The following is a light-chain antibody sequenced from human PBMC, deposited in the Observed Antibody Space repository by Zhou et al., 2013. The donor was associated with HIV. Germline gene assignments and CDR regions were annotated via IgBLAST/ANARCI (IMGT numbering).Light chain of an antibody. CDR1: QTISSY. V-gene: IGKV1-5*03. J-gene: IGKJ1*01. Sequence: DIQMTQTPLTLSASVGDRVTITCRASQTISSYLNWYQQKPGKAPKLLIYKASSLESGVPSRFSGSGSGTEFTLTISSLQPDDFATYYCQQYNSYSPRTFGQGTKVEIK. CDR2: KAS. CDR3: QQYNSYSPRT.